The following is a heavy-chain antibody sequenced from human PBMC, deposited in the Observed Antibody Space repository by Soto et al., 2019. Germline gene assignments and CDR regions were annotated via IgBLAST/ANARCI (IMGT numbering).Heavy chain of an antibody. J-gene: IGHJ4*02. Sequence: QVTLKESGPVLVKPTETLTLTCTVSGFSLSNARMGVSWIRQPPGKALEWLAHIFSNDEKSYSTSLKSRLTISKDTSKSQVVLTMTNMDPVDTATYYCARIREGQFKTYYDFWSAPLGAYYFDYWGQGTLVTVSS. D-gene: IGHD3-3*01. CDR3: ARIREGQFKTYYDFWSAPLGAYYFDY. CDR2: IFSNDEK. V-gene: IGHV2-26*01. CDR1: GFSLSNARMG.